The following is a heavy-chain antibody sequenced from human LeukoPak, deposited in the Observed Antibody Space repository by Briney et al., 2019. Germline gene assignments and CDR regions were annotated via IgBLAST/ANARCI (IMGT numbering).Heavy chain of an antibody. V-gene: IGHV3-23*01. Sequence: GGSLRLSCAASGFTFSSYAMSWVRQAPGKGLEWVSAISGSGGSTYYADSVKGRFTISRDNSKNTLYLQMNSLRAEDTAVYYCARGRSSGTYSPLVNWGQGTLVTVSS. CDR1: GFTFSSYA. D-gene: IGHD3-10*01. CDR3: ARGRSSGTYSPLVN. CDR2: ISGSGGST. J-gene: IGHJ4*02.